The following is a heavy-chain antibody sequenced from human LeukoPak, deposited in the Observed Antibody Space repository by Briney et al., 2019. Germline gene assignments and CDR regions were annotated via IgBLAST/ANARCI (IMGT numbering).Heavy chain of an antibody. D-gene: IGHD1-26*01. Sequence: PGGSLRLSCAASGFTFSSYSMNWVRQAPGKGLEWVSSISSSSSYIYYADSVKGRFTISRDNAKNSLYLQVNSLRAEDTAVYYCARDLVVGATTGDAFDIWGQGTMVTVSS. CDR3: ARDLVVGATTGDAFDI. CDR1: GFTFSSYS. J-gene: IGHJ3*02. CDR2: ISSSSSYI. V-gene: IGHV3-21*01.